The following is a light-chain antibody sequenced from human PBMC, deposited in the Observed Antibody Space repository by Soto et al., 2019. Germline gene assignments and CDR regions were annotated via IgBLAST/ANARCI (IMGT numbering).Light chain of an antibody. CDR3: QSYDSSLSALV. J-gene: IGLJ3*02. V-gene: IGLV1-40*01. CDR2: TNS. Sequence: QSVLTQPPSVSGAPGQGVTISCAGTSSNIGAGYDVHWYQQVPGTAPKLLIYTNSNWPSGVPDRFSGSKSGTSASLAIPGLQAADEADYYCQSYDSSLSALVFGGGTKLTVL. CDR1: SSNIGAGYD.